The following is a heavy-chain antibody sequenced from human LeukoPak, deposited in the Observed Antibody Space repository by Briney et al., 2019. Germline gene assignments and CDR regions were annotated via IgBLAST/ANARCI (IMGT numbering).Heavy chain of an antibody. V-gene: IGHV1-8*01. Sequence: ASVKVSCKASGYTFTTYDINWVRQAPGQGLEWLGWLSPTSGNTGYAQKFQGRVTMTRDTSTSTVYMELSNLTSDDTAVYYCARGEAIVGSYWGQGTLVTVSS. CDR1: GYTFTTYD. CDR2: LSPTSGNT. J-gene: IGHJ4*02. CDR3: ARGEAIVGSY. D-gene: IGHD1-26*01.